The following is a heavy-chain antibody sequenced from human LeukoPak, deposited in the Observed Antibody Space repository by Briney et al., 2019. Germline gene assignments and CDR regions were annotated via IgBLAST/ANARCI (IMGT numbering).Heavy chain of an antibody. Sequence: GGSLRLSCAASGFTFSSYWMHWVRHAPWKGLVWVSRINSDGSSTSYADSVKGRFTISRDNAKNTLYLQMNSLRAEDTAVYYCARVRVVPNWFDPWGQGTLVTVSS. D-gene: IGHD2-2*01. J-gene: IGHJ5*02. CDR3: ARVRVVPNWFDP. V-gene: IGHV3-74*01. CDR1: GFTFSSYW. CDR2: INSDGSST.